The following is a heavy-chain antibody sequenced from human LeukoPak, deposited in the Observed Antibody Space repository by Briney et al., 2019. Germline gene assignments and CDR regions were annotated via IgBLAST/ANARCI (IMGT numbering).Heavy chain of an antibody. Sequence: GGSLRLSCAASGFTFSSYAMSWVRRAPGKGLEWVSAISGSGGSTYYADSVKGRFTISRDNSKNTLYLQMNSLRAEDTAVYYCARSWIQLWFLGYWGQGTLVTVSS. V-gene: IGHV3-23*01. J-gene: IGHJ4*02. D-gene: IGHD5-18*01. CDR1: GFTFSSYA. CDR3: ARSWIQLWFLGY. CDR2: ISGSGGST.